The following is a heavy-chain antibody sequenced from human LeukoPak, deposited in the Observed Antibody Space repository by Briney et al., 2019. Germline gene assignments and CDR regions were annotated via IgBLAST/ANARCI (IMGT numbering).Heavy chain of an antibody. CDR2: INPNSGGT. D-gene: IGHD1-26*01. CDR3: ARDLSRSVGLTSPVGY. V-gene: IGHV1-2*02. J-gene: IGHJ4*02. CDR1: GYTFTGYY. Sequence: GASVKVSCKASGYTFTGYYMHWVRQAPGQGLEWMGWINPNSGGTNYAQKFQGRVTMTRDTSISTAYMELSRLRSDDTAVYYCARDLSRSVGLTSPVGYWGQGTLVTVSS.